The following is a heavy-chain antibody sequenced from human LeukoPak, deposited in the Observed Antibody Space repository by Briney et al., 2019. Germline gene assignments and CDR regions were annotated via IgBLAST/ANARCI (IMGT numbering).Heavy chain of an antibody. D-gene: IGHD3-22*01. CDR2: IYTSGST. CDR3: ASASSGYYYVGEGAFDI. V-gene: IGHV4-61*02. CDR1: GGSISSGSYY. J-gene: IGHJ3*02. Sequence: SETLSLTXTVSGGSISSGSYYWSWIGQPAGKGLEWIGRIYTSGSTNYNPSLKSRVTISVDTSKNQFSLKLSSVTAADTAVYYCASASSGYYYVGEGAFDIWGQGTMVTVSS.